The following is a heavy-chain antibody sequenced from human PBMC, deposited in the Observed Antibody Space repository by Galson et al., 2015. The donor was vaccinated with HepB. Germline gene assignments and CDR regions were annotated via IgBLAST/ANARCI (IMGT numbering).Heavy chain of an antibody. Sequence: SLRLSCAASGFTFGDYAMSWVRQAPGKGLEWVGFIRSKAYGGTTEYAASVKGRFTISRDDSKSIAYLQMNSLKTEDTAVYYCTTRNNLYYDFWSGYRNDAFDIWGQGTMVTVSS. CDR1: GFTFGDYA. CDR3: TTRNNLYYDFWSGYRNDAFDI. D-gene: IGHD3-3*01. J-gene: IGHJ3*02. CDR2: IRSKAYGGTT. V-gene: IGHV3-49*04.